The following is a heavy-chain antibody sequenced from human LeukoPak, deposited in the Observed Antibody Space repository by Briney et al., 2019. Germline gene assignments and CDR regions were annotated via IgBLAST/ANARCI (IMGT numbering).Heavy chain of an antibody. CDR1: GFTFSNHW. D-gene: IGHD6-19*01. CDR3: ARGVRIAVAGYIDY. J-gene: IGHJ4*02. CDR2: ISYDGSNK. Sequence: GGSLRLSCAASGFTFSNHWMTWVRQAPGKGLEWVAAISYDGSNKNYADSVKGRFTISRDNSKNTLYLQMNSLRAEDTAVYYCARGVRIAVAGYIDYWGQGTLVTVSS. V-gene: IGHV3-30*03.